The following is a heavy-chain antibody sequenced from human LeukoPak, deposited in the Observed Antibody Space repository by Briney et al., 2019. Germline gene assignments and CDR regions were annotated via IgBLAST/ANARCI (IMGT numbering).Heavy chain of an antibody. D-gene: IGHD3-3*01. CDR3: AKDYYDFWSGYYTDY. Sequence: GGTLRLSCVASGFTFSTYRMHWVRQDPGKGLEWVSAISGSGGSTYYADSVKGRFTISRDNSKNTLYLQMNSLRAEDTAVYYCAKDYYDFWSGYYTDYWGQGTLVTVSS. V-gene: IGHV3-23*01. CDR2: ISGSGGST. J-gene: IGHJ4*02. CDR1: GFTFSTYR.